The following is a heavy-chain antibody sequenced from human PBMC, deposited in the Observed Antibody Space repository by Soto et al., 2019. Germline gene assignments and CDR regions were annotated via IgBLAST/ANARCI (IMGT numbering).Heavy chain of an antibody. CDR2: ISYDGSNK. Sequence: GGSLRLSCAASGFTFSSYAMHWVRQAPGKGLEWVAVISYDGSNKYYADSVKGRFTNSRDNSKNTLYLQMNSLRAEDTAVYYCAREYSSYYYYYGMDVWGQGTTVTVSS. CDR3: AREYSSYYYYYGMDV. J-gene: IGHJ6*02. V-gene: IGHV3-30-3*01. CDR1: GFTFSSYA. D-gene: IGHD6-13*01.